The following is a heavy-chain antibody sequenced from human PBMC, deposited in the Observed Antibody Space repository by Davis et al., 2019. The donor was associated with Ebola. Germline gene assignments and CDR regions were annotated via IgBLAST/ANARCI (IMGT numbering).Heavy chain of an antibody. Sequence: SVKVSCKASGGTFSSYAISWVRQAPGQGLEWMGGIIPIFGTANYAQKFQGRVTITADESTSTAYMELSSLRSEDTAVYYCAREVAIRVYYYYGMDVWGQGTTVTVSS. CDR3: AREVAIRVYYYYGMDV. CDR1: GGTFSSYA. V-gene: IGHV1-69*13. CDR2: IIPIFGTA. J-gene: IGHJ6*02. D-gene: IGHD2-21*01.